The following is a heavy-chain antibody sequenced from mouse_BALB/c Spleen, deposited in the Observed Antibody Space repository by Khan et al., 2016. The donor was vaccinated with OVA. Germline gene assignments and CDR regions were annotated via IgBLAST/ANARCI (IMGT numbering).Heavy chain of an antibody. CDR1: GFTFSSFG. CDR3: ARCGTTAWFAMDY. V-gene: IGHV5-17*02. CDR2: ISSGSGTI. D-gene: IGHD1-2*01. J-gene: IGHJ4*01. Sequence: EVQLLESGGGLVQPGGSRKLSCAASGFTFSSFGMHWFRQAPEKGLEWVAYISSGSGTIYYADTVKGRFTIFRDTPTNTVFLQMTSLRSEDTAMYYCARCGTTAWFAMDYWGQGTSVTVSS.